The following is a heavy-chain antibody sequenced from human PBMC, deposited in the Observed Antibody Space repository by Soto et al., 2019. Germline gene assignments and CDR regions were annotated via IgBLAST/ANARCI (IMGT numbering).Heavy chain of an antibody. V-gene: IGHV4-4*02. CDR2: IYHSGST. Sequence: QVQLQESGPGLVKPSGTLSLTCAVSGGSISSSNWWSWVRQPPGKGLQWIGEIYHSGSTNYIPSLKGRVTISVDKSRNQFALKLSSVTAADTAVYYCARRWGEGRVDYWGQGTLVTVSS. CDR3: ARRWGEGRVDY. D-gene: IGHD3-10*01. J-gene: IGHJ4*02. CDR1: GGSISSSNW.